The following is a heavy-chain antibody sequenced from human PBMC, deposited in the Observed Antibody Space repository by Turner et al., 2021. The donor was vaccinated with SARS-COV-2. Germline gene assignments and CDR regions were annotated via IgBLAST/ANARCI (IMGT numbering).Heavy chain of an antibody. CDR1: GFTVSRNY. J-gene: IGHJ6*02. CDR3: ARDLVAYGMDV. CDR2: IYSGGRT. V-gene: IGHV3-53*04. Sequence: EVQLVESGGGLVQPGGSLRLPCAASGFTVSRNYMSWVRQGPGKGLAWGSVIYSGGRTYYADSVKGRFTISRHNSKNTLYLQMNSLRAEDTAVYYCARDLVAYGMDVWGQGTTVTVSS. D-gene: IGHD2-15*01.